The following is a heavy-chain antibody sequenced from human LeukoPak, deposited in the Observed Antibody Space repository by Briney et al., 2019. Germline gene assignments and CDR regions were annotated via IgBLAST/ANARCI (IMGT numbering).Heavy chain of an antibody. D-gene: IGHD3-3*01. V-gene: IGHV1-18*01. Sequence: ASVKVSCKASGYTFTSYGIIWVRQAPGQGLEWMGWISAYNGNTNYAQKLQGRVTMTTDTSTSTAYMELRSLRSDDTAVYYCARGFWSGYWNYYYYYMDVWGKGTTVTVSS. CDR3: ARGFWSGYWNYYYYYMDV. CDR2: ISAYNGNT. CDR1: GYTFTSYG. J-gene: IGHJ6*03.